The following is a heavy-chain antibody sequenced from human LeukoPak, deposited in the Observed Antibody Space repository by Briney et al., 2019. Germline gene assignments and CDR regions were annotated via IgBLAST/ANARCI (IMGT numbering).Heavy chain of an antibody. CDR1: GGTFIGYA. CDR2: IIPIFGTA. Sequence: GASVKVSCKASGGTFIGYAISWVRQAPGQGLEWMGGIIPIFGTAIYAQKFQGRVTITTDESTSTAYMELSSLRSEDTAVYYCARSELHSSSSGYYYYYMDVWGKGTTVTVSS. CDR3: ARSELHSSSSGYYYYYMDV. D-gene: IGHD6-6*01. J-gene: IGHJ6*03. V-gene: IGHV1-69*05.